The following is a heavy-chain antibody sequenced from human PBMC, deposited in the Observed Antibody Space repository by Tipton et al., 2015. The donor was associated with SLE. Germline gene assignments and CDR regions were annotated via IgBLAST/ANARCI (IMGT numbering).Heavy chain of an antibody. CDR3: ARLITVGAKEARGVDY. Sequence: QLVQSGAEVKKPGESLKISCKGSGYIFTTHWIGWVRQMPGKGLEWMGIIYPGDSDTRYSPSFRGQVIISTDKSISTAYLQWSSLKASDTAMYYCARLITVGAKEARGVDYWGQGTLVTVSS. J-gene: IGHJ4*02. CDR1: GYIFTTHW. CDR2: IYPGDSDT. V-gene: IGHV5-51*01. D-gene: IGHD4/OR15-4a*01.